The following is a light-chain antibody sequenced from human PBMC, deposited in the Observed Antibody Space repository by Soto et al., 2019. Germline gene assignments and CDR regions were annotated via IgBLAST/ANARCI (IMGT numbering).Light chain of an antibody. V-gene: IGKV1-39*01. CDR3: QQSYSTPLA. J-gene: IGKJ4*01. CDR2: AAS. Sequence: DIQMTQSPSSLSASVGDRVTITCRASQSIRSYLNWYQQKPGKAPKLLIYAASSLQSGVPSRFSGSGSGTDFTLTSSSLQPEDFATYYCQQSYSTPLAFGGGTKVEIK. CDR1: QSIRSY.